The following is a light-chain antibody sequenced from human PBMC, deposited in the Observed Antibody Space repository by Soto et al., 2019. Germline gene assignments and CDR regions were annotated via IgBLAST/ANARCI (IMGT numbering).Light chain of an antibody. Sequence: EIQMTQSPSSLSASVGDRVTITCRASQSIDNYLNWYQQKSGKAPQLLIYSASHLQSGVPSRFSGGGYGTDFILTISSLQPEDSAIYFCQQSITAPLTFGGGTKVDIK. J-gene: IGKJ4*01. CDR2: SAS. CDR3: QQSITAPLT. CDR1: QSIDNY. V-gene: IGKV1-39*01.